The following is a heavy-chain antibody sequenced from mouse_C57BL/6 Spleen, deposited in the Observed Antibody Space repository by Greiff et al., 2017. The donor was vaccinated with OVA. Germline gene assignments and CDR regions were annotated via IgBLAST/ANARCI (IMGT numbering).Heavy chain of an antibody. CDR2: IYPGDGDT. CDR1: GYAFSSSW. D-gene: IGHD1-1*01. J-gene: IGHJ4*01. Sequence: QVQLQQSGPELVKPGASVKISCKASGYAFSSSWMNWVKQRPGKGLEWIGRIYPGDGDTNYNGKFKGKATLTADKSSSTAYMQLSSLTSEDSAVYFCARSDYYGSSYCPMDYWGQGTSVTVSS. CDR3: ARSDYYGSSYCPMDY. V-gene: IGHV1-82*01.